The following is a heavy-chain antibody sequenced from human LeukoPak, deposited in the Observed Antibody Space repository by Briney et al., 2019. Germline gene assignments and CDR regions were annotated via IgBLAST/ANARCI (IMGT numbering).Heavy chain of an antibody. J-gene: IGHJ5*02. CDR2: IRYDGSNK. D-gene: IGHD2-15*01. CDR1: GFTFSSYC. CDR3: AKEGCSGGSCYNWFDP. V-gene: IGHV3-30*02. Sequence: GGSLRLSCAASGFTFSSYCMHWVRQAPGKGLEWVAFIRYDGSNKYYADSVKGRFTISRDNSKNTLYLQMNSLRAEDTAVYYCAKEGCSGGSCYNWFDPWGQGTLVTVSS.